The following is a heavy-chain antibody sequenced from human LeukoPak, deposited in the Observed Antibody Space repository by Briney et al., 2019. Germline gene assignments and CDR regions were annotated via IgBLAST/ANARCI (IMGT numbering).Heavy chain of an antibody. J-gene: IGHJ3*02. Sequence: TGGSLRLSCAASGFTFSSYAMSWVRQAPGKGLEWVSAISGSGGCTYYADSVKGRFTISRDNSKNTLYLQMNSLRAEDTAVYYCAKVNPVQLERRGAFDIWGQGTMVTVSS. V-gene: IGHV3-23*01. CDR3: AKVNPVQLERRGAFDI. CDR2: ISGSGGCT. D-gene: IGHD1-1*01. CDR1: GFTFSSYA.